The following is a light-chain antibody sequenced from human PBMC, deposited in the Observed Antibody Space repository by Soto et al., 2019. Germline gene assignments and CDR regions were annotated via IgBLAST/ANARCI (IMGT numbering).Light chain of an antibody. CDR3: QQYGSSPKT. J-gene: IGKJ1*01. CDR1: QSVSSSY. Sequence: EIVLTQSPGTLSLSPGERATLSCRASQSVSSSYLAWYQQKPGHAPRLLIYGASSRATCIPDRFSGSGSGTAFTLTISRLEPEDFAVYYCQQYGSSPKTFGQGTKVDIK. CDR2: GAS. V-gene: IGKV3-20*01.